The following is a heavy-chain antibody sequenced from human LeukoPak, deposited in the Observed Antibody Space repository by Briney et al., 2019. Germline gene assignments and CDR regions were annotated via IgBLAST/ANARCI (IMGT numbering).Heavy chain of an antibody. Sequence: SETLSLTCAVYGGSFSGYYWSWIRQPPGKGLEWIGEINHSGSTNYNPSFKSRVTISVDTSKNQFSLKLSSVTAADTAVYYCARGYYPPDYWGQGTLVTVSS. J-gene: IGHJ4*02. CDR1: GGSFSGYY. CDR3: ARGYYPPDY. D-gene: IGHD3-10*01. V-gene: IGHV4-34*01. CDR2: INHSGST.